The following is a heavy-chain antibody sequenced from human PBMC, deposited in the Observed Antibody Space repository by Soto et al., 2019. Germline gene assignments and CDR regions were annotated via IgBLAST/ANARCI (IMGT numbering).Heavy chain of an antibody. J-gene: IGHJ4*02. Sequence: QLVQSGAEVQKPGASVTVSCKTSGPTFIAYYIHWVRQAPGQGLEWMGWIDPKSGGTTYEQKFLGRVTMTRDASSNTAYMELNRRTSDDTAVYYCARVSVDVPEWGQGTLLTVSS. CDR1: GPTFIAYY. CDR3: ARVSVDVPE. D-gene: IGHD5-12*01. CDR2: IDPKSGGT. V-gene: IGHV1-2*02.